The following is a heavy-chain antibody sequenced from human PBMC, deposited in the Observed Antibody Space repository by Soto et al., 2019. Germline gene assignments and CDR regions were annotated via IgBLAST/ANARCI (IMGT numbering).Heavy chain of an antibody. Sequence: QVQLVQSGAEVKKPGSSVKVSCKASGGTFSSYAISWVRQAPGQGLEWMRGIIPIFGTANYAQKFQGRVTITADESTSTAYVDLSSLRSEDTAVYYCARGPPGSSSCYRYFDLWGRGTLVSVSS. CDR1: GGTFSSYA. CDR3: ARGPPGSSSCYRYFDL. CDR2: IIPIFGTA. D-gene: IGHD6-13*01. V-gene: IGHV1-69*01. J-gene: IGHJ2*01.